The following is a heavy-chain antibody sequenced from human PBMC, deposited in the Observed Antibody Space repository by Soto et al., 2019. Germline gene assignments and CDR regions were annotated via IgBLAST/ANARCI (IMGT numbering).Heavy chain of an antibody. Sequence: GASVKVSCKASGYTFTNYAIPWVRQGPGQRLEWMGWINAGNGKTKYSQKFQDRVTIIRDTSASTAYMELSILRSEDTAVYYCARDGAVAGNSNFDYWGQGTLVTVSS. D-gene: IGHD6-19*01. CDR1: GYTFTNYA. CDR2: INAGNGKT. CDR3: ARDGAVAGNSNFDY. J-gene: IGHJ4*02. V-gene: IGHV1-3*01.